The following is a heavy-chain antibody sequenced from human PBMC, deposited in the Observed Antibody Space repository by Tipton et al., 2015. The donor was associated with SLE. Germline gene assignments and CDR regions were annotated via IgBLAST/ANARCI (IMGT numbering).Heavy chain of an antibody. CDR1: GFTFSSYT. CDR3: ARLGYFDFWSGYYYYMDV. J-gene: IGHJ6*03. Sequence: SLRLSCAASGFTFSSYTMNWVRQAPGKGLEWVSSISSISSYIYYADSVKGRFTISRDNAKNSLYLQMNSLRAEDTAVYFCARLGYFDFWSGYYYYMDVWGKGITVTVSS. V-gene: IGHV3-21*01. D-gene: IGHD3-3*01. CDR2: ISSISSYI.